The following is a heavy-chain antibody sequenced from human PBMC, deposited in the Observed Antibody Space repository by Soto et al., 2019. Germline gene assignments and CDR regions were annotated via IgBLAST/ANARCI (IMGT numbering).Heavy chain of an antibody. CDR3: ARFYGLGPGDSYYYMDV. V-gene: IGHV3-21*01. CDR1: GFTFSTYS. Sequence: GGSLRLSCAASGFTFSTYSMNWVRQAPGKGLEWVSSISSSISYIYYADSVKGRFTISRDNAKNSLYLQMNSLRAEDTAVYYCARFYGLGPGDSYYYMDVWGKGTTVTVSS. D-gene: IGHD3-10*01. J-gene: IGHJ6*03. CDR2: ISSSISYI.